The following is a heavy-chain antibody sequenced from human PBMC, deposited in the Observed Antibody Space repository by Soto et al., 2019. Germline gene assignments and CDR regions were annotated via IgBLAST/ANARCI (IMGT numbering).Heavy chain of an antibody. CDR1: GYTFTSYG. CDR3: ARLLVAPAAILDYYYGMHX. J-gene: IGHJ6*02. V-gene: IGHV1-18*01. D-gene: IGHD2-2*02. Sequence: ASVKVSCNASGYTFTSYGISWVRQAPGQGLEWMGWISAYNGNTNYAQKLQGRVTMTTDTSTSTAYMELRSLRSDDTAVYYCARLLVAPAAILDYYYGMHXWGQGTRVTVS. CDR2: ISAYNGNT.